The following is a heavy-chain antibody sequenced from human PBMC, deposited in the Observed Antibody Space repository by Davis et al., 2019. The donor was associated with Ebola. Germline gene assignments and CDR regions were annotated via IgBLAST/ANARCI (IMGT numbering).Heavy chain of an antibody. V-gene: IGHV2-5*02. CDR3: PHRHYSPGSYSFFDF. J-gene: IGHJ4*02. Sequence: SGPTLLHPTQPLTLTCTFSGFSLSINEVAVGWIRQPPGKALEWLAVIYGDDIKRYSPSLRSRLNITKDTSKNQVVLTMTKMDPVDTATYYCPHRHYSPGSYSFFDFWGQGALVNVSS. D-gene: IGHD3-10*01. CDR2: IYGDDIK. CDR1: GFSLSINEVA.